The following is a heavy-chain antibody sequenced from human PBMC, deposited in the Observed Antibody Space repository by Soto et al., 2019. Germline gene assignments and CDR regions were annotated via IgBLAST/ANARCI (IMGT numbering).Heavy chain of an antibody. D-gene: IGHD3-16*01. CDR2: ISSSGATI. CDR1: GFTFSSSS. J-gene: IGHJ4*02. Sequence: GGSLRLSCAASGFTFSSSSMTWVRQAPGKGLECIAYISSSGATIQDADSVKGRFTISRDNAKNSLYLQMNSLRDEDTAVYYCASDYGGFWGQGTPVTVSS. CDR3: ASDYGGF. V-gene: IGHV3-48*02.